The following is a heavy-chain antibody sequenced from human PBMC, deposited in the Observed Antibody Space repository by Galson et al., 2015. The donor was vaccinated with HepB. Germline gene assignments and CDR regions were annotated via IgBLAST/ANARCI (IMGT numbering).Heavy chain of an antibody. V-gene: IGHV3-11*01. D-gene: IGHD1-26*01. CDR1: GFSFRDYF. CDR3: AREKSGNFYTFDS. Sequence: SLRLSCAVPGFSFRDYFMSWIRQTPGKGLEWVSYISTSGSVKYAENVKGRFTISRDNAGNSLHLQMRSLTVEDTAIYYCAREKSGNFYTFDSWGQGTLVTVSS. J-gene: IGHJ4*02. CDR2: ISTSGSV.